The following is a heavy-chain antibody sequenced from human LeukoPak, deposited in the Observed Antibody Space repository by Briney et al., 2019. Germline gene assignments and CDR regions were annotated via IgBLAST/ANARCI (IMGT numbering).Heavy chain of an antibody. D-gene: IGHD2-2*01. CDR2: IWYDGSNK. CDR1: GFIFSNYG. CDR3: FPNPTAANPQFDY. V-gene: IGHV3-33*01. Sequence: PGRSLRLSCAATGFIFSNYGMHWVRQAPGKGLEWVALIWYDGSNKYYADSVKGRFTISRDNSMNTLYLQMNSLRVEDTAVYYCFPNPTAANPQFDYWGQGTLVTVSS. J-gene: IGHJ4*02.